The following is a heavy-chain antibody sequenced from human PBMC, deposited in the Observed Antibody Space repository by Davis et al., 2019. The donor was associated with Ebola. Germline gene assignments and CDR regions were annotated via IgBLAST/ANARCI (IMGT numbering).Heavy chain of an antibody. CDR2: ISWNSGSI. CDR3: AKATYSSSWYTVLDYYYGMDV. V-gene: IGHV3-9*01. J-gene: IGHJ6*04. CDR1: GFTFDDYA. Sequence: GGSLRLSCAASGFTFDDYAMYWVRQAPGKGLEWVSGISWNSGSIGYADSVKGRFTISRDNAKNSLYLQMNSLRAEDTALYYCAKATYSSSWYTVLDYYYGMDVWGKGTTVTVSS. D-gene: IGHD6-13*01.